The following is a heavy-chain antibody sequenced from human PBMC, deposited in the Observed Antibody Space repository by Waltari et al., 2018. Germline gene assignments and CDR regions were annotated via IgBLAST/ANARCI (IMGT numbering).Heavy chain of an antibody. V-gene: IGHV3-21*01. CDR2: ISSSSSYI. J-gene: IGHJ4*02. Sequence: EVQLVESGGGLVKPGGSLRLSCAASGFTFSSYSMNWVRQAPGKGLEWVSSISSSSSYIDYADSVKGRFTISRDNAKNSLYLQMNSLRAEDTAVYYCARGSYSSSWYEFDYWGQGTLVTVSS. D-gene: IGHD6-13*01. CDR3: ARGSYSSSWYEFDY. CDR1: GFTFSSYS.